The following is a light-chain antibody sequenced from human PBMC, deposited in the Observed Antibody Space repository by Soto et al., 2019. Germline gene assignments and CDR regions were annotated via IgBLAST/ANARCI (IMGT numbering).Light chain of an antibody. CDR3: SSYTSSSPYV. CDR2: DVS. Sequence: QSVLTQPASVSGSPGQSITISCTGTSSDVGGYNYVSWYQQYPGKAPKLMIHDVSNRPSGVSNRFSGSKSGNTASLTISGLQAEDEADYYCSSYTSSSPYVFGTGTKLTVL. CDR1: SSDVGGYNY. J-gene: IGLJ1*01. V-gene: IGLV2-14*01.